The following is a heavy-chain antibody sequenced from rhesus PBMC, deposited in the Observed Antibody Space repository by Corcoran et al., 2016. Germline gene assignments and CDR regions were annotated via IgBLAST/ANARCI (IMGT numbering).Heavy chain of an antibody. J-gene: IGHJ4*01. V-gene: IGHV4-106*01. CDR2: IYGSGGGT. Sequence: QVQLQESGPGLVKPSETLSLTCAVSGGSISDDYYWSWIRQPPGKGLEWIGYIYGSGGGTNYNPSLKNRVTISIDTSKNQFTLKLSSVTAADTAVYYCARDRSPYCTSTTCYFYWGQGVLVTVSS. CDR1: GGSISDDYY. D-gene: IGHD2-2*01. CDR3: ARDRSPYCTSTTCYFY.